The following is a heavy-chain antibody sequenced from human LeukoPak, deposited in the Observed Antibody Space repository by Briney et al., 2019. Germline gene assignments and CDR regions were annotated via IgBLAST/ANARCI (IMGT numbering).Heavy chain of an antibody. Sequence: GGSLRLSCETAGFTFSSYVMHWVRRTPGKGLEWVSGITGSGGNTYYADSVKGRFTISRDNSKNTLYLQMSNLRAEDTAIYYCAKDTSTRWYSSTPLPGDYWGQGTLVTVSS. CDR3: AKDTSTRWYSSTPLPGDY. D-gene: IGHD6-13*01. CDR1: GFTFSSYV. J-gene: IGHJ4*02. V-gene: IGHV3-23*01. CDR2: ITGSGGNT.